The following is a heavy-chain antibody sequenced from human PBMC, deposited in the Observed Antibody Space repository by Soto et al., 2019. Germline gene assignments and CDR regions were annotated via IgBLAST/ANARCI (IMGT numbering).Heavy chain of an antibody. V-gene: IGHV3-30-3*01. Sequence: QVQLVESGGGVVQPGTSLRLSCAASGFIFNSYSIHWVRQAPGKGLEWVAVISYDGNTQYYGDSLKGRFIVSRENSKNTAYLQMNDLRADDTAVSYCAKVSRASRISTPDFDSWGQGTLVTVSS. J-gene: IGHJ4*02. CDR3: AKVSRASRISTPDFDS. CDR1: GFIFNSYS. CDR2: ISYDGNTQ.